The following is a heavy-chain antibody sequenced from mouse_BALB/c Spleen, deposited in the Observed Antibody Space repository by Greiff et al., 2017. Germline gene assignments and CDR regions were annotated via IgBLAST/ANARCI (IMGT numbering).Heavy chain of an antibody. CDR3: AQVPAMDY. V-gene: IGHV3-6*02. J-gene: IGHJ4*01. Sequence: DVKLVESGPGLVKPSQSLSLTCSVTGYSITSGYYWNWIRQFPGNKLEWMGYISYDGSNNYNPSLKNRISITRDTSKNQFFLKLNSVTTEDTATYYCAQVPAMDYWGQGTSVTVSS. CDR1: GYSITSGYY. D-gene: IGHD2-14*01. CDR2: ISYDGSN.